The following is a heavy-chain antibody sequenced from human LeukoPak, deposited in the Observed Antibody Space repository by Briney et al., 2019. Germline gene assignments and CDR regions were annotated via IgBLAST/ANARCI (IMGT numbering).Heavy chain of an antibody. V-gene: IGHV3-21*04. CDR1: EFTFNNYT. CDR3: ARTPYYDIGYYFDY. Sequence: PGGSLRLSCAASEFTFNNYTINWVRQAPGKGLEWVSSVTSRSTNIYYADSVKGRFTISRDNSKNTLYLQMNSLRAEDTAVYYCARTPYYDIGYYFDYWGQGTLVTVSS. CDR2: VTSRSTNI. D-gene: IGHD3-9*01. J-gene: IGHJ4*02.